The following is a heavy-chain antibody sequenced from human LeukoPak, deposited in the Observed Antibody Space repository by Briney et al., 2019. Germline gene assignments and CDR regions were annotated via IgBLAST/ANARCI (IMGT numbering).Heavy chain of an antibody. V-gene: IGHV3-21*01. CDR1: GYTFSSFS. J-gene: IGHJ4*02. CDR2: ICGRSNYI. CDR3: VRLRRNSDTSGYYYYYDF. D-gene: IGHD3-22*01. Sequence: GGSLRLSCVASGYTFSSFSINWVRQAPGKGLEWVSSICGRSNYIYYADSVRGRFSISRDDARDSLFLQMNSLRAEDTAVYYCVRLRRNSDTSGYYYYYDFWGQGTLVTVSS.